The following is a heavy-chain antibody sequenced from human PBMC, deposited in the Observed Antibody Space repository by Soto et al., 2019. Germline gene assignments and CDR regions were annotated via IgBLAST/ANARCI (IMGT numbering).Heavy chain of an antibody. J-gene: IGHJ6*03. CDR1: GFTFTSSA. D-gene: IGHD2-15*01. CDR3: AADKGFREYCSGGSCRYYCYMDF. V-gene: IGHV1-58*02. Sequence: SVKVSCKASGFTFTSSAMQWVRQARGQRLEWIGWIVVGSGNTNYAQKFQERVTITRDMSTSTAYMELSSLRSEDTAVYYCAADKGFREYCSGGSCRYYCYMDFWGKGTTVTVSS. CDR2: IVVGSGNT.